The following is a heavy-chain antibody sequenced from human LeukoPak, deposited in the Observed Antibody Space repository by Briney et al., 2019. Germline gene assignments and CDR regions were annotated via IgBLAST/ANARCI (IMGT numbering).Heavy chain of an antibody. V-gene: IGHV4-39*01. CDR2: FYDTGST. J-gene: IGHJ3*02. D-gene: IGHD5-12*01. CDR3: ARHSRSGYGGYESAFDI. CDR1: GGSFSSRGYY. Sequence: SEALSLTCLVSGGSFSSRGYYWAGTRRPPGRGLGGIRNFYDTGSTNYNPSLRSRITISVDTYKNQFSLKLRSVTAADTAVYYCARHSRSGYGGYESAFDIWGQGTMVTVSS.